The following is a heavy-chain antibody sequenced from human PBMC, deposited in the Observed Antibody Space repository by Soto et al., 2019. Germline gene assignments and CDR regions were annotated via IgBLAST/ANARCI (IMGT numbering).Heavy chain of an antibody. CDR3: ARSLGWRDAFDI. CDR2: IKQDGSEE. Sequence: EVQLVESGGGLVQPGGSLRLSCAASGFTFSSYWMGWVRQAPGKGLEWVANIKQDGSEEYYVDSVKGRFTISRDDAKNSLSLQMNRLRAEDTAVYYCARSLGWRDAFDIWGQGTMVTVSS. CDR1: GFTFSSYW. V-gene: IGHV3-7*01. D-gene: IGHD6-19*01. J-gene: IGHJ3*02.